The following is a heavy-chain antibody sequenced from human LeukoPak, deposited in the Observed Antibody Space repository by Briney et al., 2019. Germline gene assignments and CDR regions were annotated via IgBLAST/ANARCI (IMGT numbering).Heavy chain of an antibody. V-gene: IGHV3-30*02. CDR1: GFTISTYG. D-gene: IGHD2-15*01. CDR3: ATNLEYCSGGSCYSTPFDC. Sequence: GGSQRLSCAASGFTISTYGMHWVRQAPGKGREWVAFIRHDGNNIRYADSVKGRFTISRDNSRDTLYLQMNSLRAEDTAVYYCATNLEYCSGGSCYSTPFDCWGQGTLVTVSS. J-gene: IGHJ4*02. CDR2: IRHDGNNI.